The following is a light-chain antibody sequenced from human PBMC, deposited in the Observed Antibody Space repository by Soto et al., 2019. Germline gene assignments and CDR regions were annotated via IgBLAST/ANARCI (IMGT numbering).Light chain of an antibody. CDR1: QSLLHSNGYNY. J-gene: IGKJ4*01. Sequence: DIVMTQSPLSLPVTPGEPASISCRSSQSLLHSNGYNYLDWYLQKPGQSPQLLIYLGSNRASGVPDRFSGSGSGTYFTLKISRVEAEDVGVYYCMQALQTLLLTLGGGTKVEIK. V-gene: IGKV2-28*01. CDR2: LGS. CDR3: MQALQTLLLT.